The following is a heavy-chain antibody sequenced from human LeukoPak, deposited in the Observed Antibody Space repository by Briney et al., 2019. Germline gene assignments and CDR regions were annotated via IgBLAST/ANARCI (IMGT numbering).Heavy chain of an antibody. CDR3: ARVLMGVAAGDY. CDR1: GFTFSSQW. V-gene: IGHV3-7*05. J-gene: IGHJ4*02. Sequence: GGSLRLSCGASGFTFSSQWMTWVRQAPGKGLEWVANIKSDGSEKYYVDSVKGRFTISRDNGKNSLYLQMNSLRAEDTAVYYCARVLMGVAAGDYWGQGTLVTVSS. CDR2: IKSDGSEK. D-gene: IGHD2-15*01.